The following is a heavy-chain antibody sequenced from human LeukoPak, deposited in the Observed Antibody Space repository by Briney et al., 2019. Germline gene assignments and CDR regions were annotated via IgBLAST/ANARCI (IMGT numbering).Heavy chain of an antibody. CDR2: ISGSGGTT. Sequence: GGSLRLSCAASGLTFSNYAMTWVRRSPGKGLDWVSVISGSGGTTYYADSVKGQFTISRDNSKNTLYLQMNSLRAEDTAVYYCAKDKIGVRPDAFDIWGQGTMVTVSS. D-gene: IGHD2-8*01. J-gene: IGHJ3*02. CDR3: AKDKIGVRPDAFDI. CDR1: GLTFSNYA. V-gene: IGHV3-23*01.